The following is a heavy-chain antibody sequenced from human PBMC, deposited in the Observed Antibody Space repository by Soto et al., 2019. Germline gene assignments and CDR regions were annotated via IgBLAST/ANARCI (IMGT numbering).Heavy chain of an antibody. CDR2: INPSGGST. D-gene: IGHD6-19*01. J-gene: IGHJ4*02. CDR3: ARDEKGIAVAGTGVDY. Sequence: QVQLVQSWAEVKKPGASVKVSCKASGYTFTSYYMHWVRQAPGQGLEWMGIINPSGGSTSYAQKFHGRVTMTRDTSTSTVYMELSSLRSEDTAVYYCARDEKGIAVAGTGVDYWCQGTLVTVSS. V-gene: IGHV1-46*01. CDR1: GYTFTSYY.